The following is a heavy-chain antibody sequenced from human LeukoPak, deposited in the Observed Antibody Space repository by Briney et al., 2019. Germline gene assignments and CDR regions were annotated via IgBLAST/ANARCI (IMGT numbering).Heavy chain of an antibody. CDR1: GFIVSTSY. Sequence: GGSLRLSCAASGFIVSTSYMTWVRQAPGKGLECVSIIYNNGDTYYADSVKGRFTISRDNSRNTLFLQMNSLRAEDMAIYFCARDASWNDGRGLDNWGQGTLVTVSS. CDR3: ARDASWNDGRGLDN. CDR2: IYNNGDT. D-gene: IGHD1-1*01. J-gene: IGHJ4*02. V-gene: IGHV3-53*01.